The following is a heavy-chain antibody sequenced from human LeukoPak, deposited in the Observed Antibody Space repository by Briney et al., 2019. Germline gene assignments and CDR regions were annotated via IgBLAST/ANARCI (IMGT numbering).Heavy chain of an antibody. CDR3: ARHRISSGCYWDYYYYGMDV. V-gene: IGHV5-10-1*01. CDR1: GYSFTSYW. CDR2: IDPSDSYT. J-gene: IGHJ6*02. Sequence: GESLKISCKGSGYSFTSYWISWVRQMPGKGLEWMGRIDPSDSYTNYSPSFQGHVTISADKSISTACLQWSSLKASDTAMYYCARHRISSGCYWDYYYYGMDVWGQGTTVTVSS. D-gene: IGHD6-19*01.